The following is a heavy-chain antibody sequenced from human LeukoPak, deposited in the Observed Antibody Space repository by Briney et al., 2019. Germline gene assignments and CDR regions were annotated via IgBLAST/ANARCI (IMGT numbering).Heavy chain of an antibody. CDR1: GGSIYSHY. D-gene: IGHD6-19*01. Sequence: SETLSLTCGVSGGSIYSHYWGWIRQPPGKGLEWIGDIYYKGNTNYNPSLKSRVTITLDTSKDHLSLNLTSVLAADTAIYYCVRRDTGWNYFDYWGQGILVTVSS. J-gene: IGHJ4*02. CDR3: VRRDTGWNYFDY. CDR2: IYYKGNT. V-gene: IGHV4-59*08.